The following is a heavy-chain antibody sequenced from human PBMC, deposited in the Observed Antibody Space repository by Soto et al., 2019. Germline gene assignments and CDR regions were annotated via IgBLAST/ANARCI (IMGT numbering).Heavy chain of an antibody. Sequence: EVQLVESGGGLVKPGGSLRLSCAASGFTFTRYSMNWVRQAPGKGLEWVSSISSTTNYIYYGDSMKGRFTISRDNATNSLSLEMNRLRAEDTAVYDCARESEDLTSNFDYWGQGTLVTVSS. J-gene: IGHJ4*02. CDR2: ISSTTNYI. CDR1: GFTFTRYS. V-gene: IGHV3-21*06. CDR3: ARESEDLTSNFDY.